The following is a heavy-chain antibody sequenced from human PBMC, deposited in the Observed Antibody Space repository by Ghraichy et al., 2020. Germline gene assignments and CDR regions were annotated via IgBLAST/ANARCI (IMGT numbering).Heavy chain of an antibody. CDR3: AKELYCTNGVCDDFDY. J-gene: IGHJ4*02. D-gene: IGHD2-8*01. CDR1: GFTFSSYA. Sequence: GGSLRLSCAASGFTFSSYAMSWVRQAPGKGLEWVSGISGSSYNTKYADSVKGRFTISRDNSKNMLYLQMNSLRAEDTAVYYCAKELYCTNGVCDDFDYWGQGTLVTVSS. CDR2: ISGSSYNT. V-gene: IGHV3-23*01.